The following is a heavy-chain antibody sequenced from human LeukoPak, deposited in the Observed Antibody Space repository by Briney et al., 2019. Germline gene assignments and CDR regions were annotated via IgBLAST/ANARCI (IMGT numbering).Heavy chain of an antibody. J-gene: IGHJ4*02. V-gene: IGHV3-21*01. CDR2: ISSSSSYI. CDR3: ARGTTVTNSHHDY. D-gene: IGHD4-17*01. CDR1: AFSFSSYA. Sequence: GSLLLSSAASAFSFSSYAMNWVRRPPGKELVWVSSISSSSSYIYYADSVKGRFTISRGNAKNSLYLQMNSLRAEDTAVYYCARGTTVTNSHHDYWGQGTLVTVSS.